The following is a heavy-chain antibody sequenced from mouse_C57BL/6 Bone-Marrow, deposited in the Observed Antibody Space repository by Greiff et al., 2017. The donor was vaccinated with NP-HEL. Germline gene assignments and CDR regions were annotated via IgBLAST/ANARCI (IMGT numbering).Heavy chain of an antibody. CDR1: GYTFTDYN. V-gene: IGHV1-18*01. D-gene: IGHD1-1*01. CDR2: INPNNGGT. J-gene: IGHJ1*03. Sequence: EVKLHQSGPELVKPGASVKIPCKASGYTFTDYNMDWVKQSHGKSLEWIGDINPNNGGTIYNQKFKGKATLTVDKSSSTAYMELRSLTSEDTAVYYCAKHGSSYWYFDVWGTGTTVTVSS. CDR3: AKHGSSYWYFDV.